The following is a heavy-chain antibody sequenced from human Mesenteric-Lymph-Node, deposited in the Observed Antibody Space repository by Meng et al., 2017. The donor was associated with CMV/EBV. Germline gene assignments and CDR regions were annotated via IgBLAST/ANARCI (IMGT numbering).Heavy chain of an antibody. CDR1: GFTFSSFS. D-gene: IGHD7-27*01. CDR3: ARDPNWGGFDY. CDR2: ISASTKYI. J-gene: IGHJ4*02. V-gene: IGHV3-21*01. Sequence: GESQKISCAASGFTFSSFSMHWVRQAPGKGLEWLSSISASTKYIYYTDSLKGRFTVSRDNAKNSLFLHLSSLRVEDTAVYYCARDPNWGGFDYWGQGTLVTVSS.